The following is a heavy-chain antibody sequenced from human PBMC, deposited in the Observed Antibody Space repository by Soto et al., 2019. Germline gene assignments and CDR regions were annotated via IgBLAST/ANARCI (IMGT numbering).Heavy chain of an antibody. CDR3: ARRNIQWELPIDY. Sequence: PSETLSLTCTVSGGSISSISYYWGWIRQPPGKGLEWIGSIYYSGSTYYNPSLKSRVTISVDTSKNQFSLKLSSVTAADTAVYYCARRNIQWELPIDYWGQGTLVTVSS. V-gene: IGHV4-39*01. CDR1: GGSISSISYY. J-gene: IGHJ4*02. CDR2: IYYSGST. D-gene: IGHD1-26*01.